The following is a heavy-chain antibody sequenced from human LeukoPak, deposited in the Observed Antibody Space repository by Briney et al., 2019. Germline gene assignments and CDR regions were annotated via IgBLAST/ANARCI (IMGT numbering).Heavy chain of an antibody. D-gene: IGHD3-10*01. CDR1: GGSISSGSYY. Sequence: NASETLSLTCTVSGGSISSGSYYWSWIRQPAGKGLEWIGRIYTSGSTNYHPSLKSRVTISVDTSKNQFSLKLSSVTAADTAVYYCARAWGSGSGSYLWAGETDYYYYGMDVWGQGTTVTVSS. CDR3: ARAWGSGSGSYLWAGETDYYYYGMDV. CDR2: IYTSGST. V-gene: IGHV4-61*02. J-gene: IGHJ6*02.